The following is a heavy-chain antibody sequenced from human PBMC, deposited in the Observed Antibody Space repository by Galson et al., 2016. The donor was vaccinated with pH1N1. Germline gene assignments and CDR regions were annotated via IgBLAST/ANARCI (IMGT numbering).Heavy chain of an antibody. CDR3: ARRYFDL. CDR2: IHYSGNT. V-gene: IGHV4-31*03. J-gene: IGHJ2*01. Sequence: LSLTCTVSGGSISSDGNYWSWIRQVPGGGLEWIGYIHYSGNTNYNPSLKSRVFISVDTSMNQFSLRLSSVTAADTAVYYCARRYFDLWGRGTLVTVSS. CDR1: GGSISSDGNY.